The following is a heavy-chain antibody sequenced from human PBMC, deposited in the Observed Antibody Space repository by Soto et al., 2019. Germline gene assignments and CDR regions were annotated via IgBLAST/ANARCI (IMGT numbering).Heavy chain of an antibody. CDR1: GGSISSDDYY. CDR2: IYYSGST. V-gene: IGHV4-30-4*01. CDR3: ARDRSNSPDFFDF. J-gene: IGHJ4*02. Sequence: LSLTCTVSGGSISSDDYYWTWIRQPPGKGLEWIGYIYYSGSTNYNPSLKSRVTISMDTSKNQFSLNLSSVSAADTAVYYCARDRSNSPDFFDFWGQGTLVTVSS. D-gene: IGHD6-6*01.